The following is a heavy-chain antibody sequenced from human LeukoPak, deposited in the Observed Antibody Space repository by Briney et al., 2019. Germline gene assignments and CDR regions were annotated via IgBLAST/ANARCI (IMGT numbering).Heavy chain of an antibody. CDR1: GFTFSSYS. V-gene: IGHV3-21*01. Sequence: PVGSLRLSCAASGFTFSSYSMNWVRQAPGKGLEWVSSISSSSSYIYYADSVKGRFAISRDNAKNSLYLQMNSLRAEDTAVYYCARESCSSTSCYFDYWGQGTLVTVSS. D-gene: IGHD2-2*01. J-gene: IGHJ4*02. CDR2: ISSSSSYI. CDR3: ARESCSSTSCYFDY.